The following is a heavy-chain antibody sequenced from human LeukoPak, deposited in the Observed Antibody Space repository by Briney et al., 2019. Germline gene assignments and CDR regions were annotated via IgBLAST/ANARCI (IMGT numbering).Heavy chain of an antibody. CDR1: GGTFSSYA. CDR3: AIFTAAGGPKVGFDP. D-gene: IGHD6-13*01. CDR2: IIPILGIA. V-gene: IGHV1-69*04. J-gene: IGHJ5*02. Sequence: ASVKVSCKASGGTFSSYAISWVRQAPGQGLEWTGRIIPILGIANYAQKFQGRVTITADKSTSTAYMELSSLRSEDTAVYYCAIFTAAGGPKVGFDPWGQGTLVTVSS.